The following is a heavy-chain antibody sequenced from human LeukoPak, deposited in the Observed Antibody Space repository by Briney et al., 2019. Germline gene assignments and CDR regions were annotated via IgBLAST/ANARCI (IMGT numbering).Heavy chain of an antibody. Sequence: PETLSLTCSVSGGSISTSNYYWVWIRQSPEKGLEWIGSIFHNGNAFYSPSLQSRVTMSLDTSKSQFSLNLNSVTAADTAVYYCARRPPSYSDNSGTYYLGGFDYWGQGTLVTVSS. CDR2: IFHNGNA. CDR3: ARRPPSYSDNSGTYYLGGFDY. V-gene: IGHV4-39*07. D-gene: IGHD3-10*01. CDR1: GGSISTSNYY. J-gene: IGHJ4*02.